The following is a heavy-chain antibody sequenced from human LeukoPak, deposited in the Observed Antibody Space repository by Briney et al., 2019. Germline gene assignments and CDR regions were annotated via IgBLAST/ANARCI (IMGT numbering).Heavy chain of an antibody. CDR3: ATPLRYFDWLGY. CDR2: ISYDGSNK. D-gene: IGHD3-9*01. CDR1: GFTFSSYA. V-gene: IGHV3-30-3*01. J-gene: IGHJ4*02. Sequence: PGGSLRLSCAASGFTFSSYAMHWVRQAPGKGLEWVAVISYDGSNKYYADSVKGRFTISRDNSKNTLYLQMNSLRAEDTAVYYCATPLRYFDWLGYWGQGTLVTVSS.